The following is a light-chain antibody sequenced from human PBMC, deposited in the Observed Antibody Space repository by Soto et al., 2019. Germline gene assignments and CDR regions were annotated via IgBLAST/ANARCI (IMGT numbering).Light chain of an antibody. V-gene: IGLV2-14*01. CDR2: AVT. CDR1: SSDVGGYNY. Sequence: QSVLTQPASVSGSPGQSITISCTGTSSDVGGYNYVSWYQQHPGKAPKLMIYAVTDRPSGVSSRFSGSKSGNTASLTITGLRAEDEADYYCQSYDNNSDYVFGTGTKVTVL. CDR3: QSYDNNSDYV. J-gene: IGLJ1*01.